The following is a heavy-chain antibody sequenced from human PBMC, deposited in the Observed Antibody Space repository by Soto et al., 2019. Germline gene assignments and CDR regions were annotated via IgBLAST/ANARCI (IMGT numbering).Heavy chain of an antibody. CDR2: MSYAGSYK. J-gene: IGHJ4*02. D-gene: IGHD6-6*01. CDR3: SKEMYPRTVLDSSSPWGDY. V-gene: IGHV3-30*18. CDR1: GFTFSDYG. Sequence: PGGSLRLSCAVSGFTFSDYGMHWVRQAPGKGLEWVEVMSYAGSYKYYADSVKGRFTISRDLSGNTLFLQMNSLRLEYKAVYFCSKEMYPRTVLDSSSPWGDYSCQGPLDTVS.